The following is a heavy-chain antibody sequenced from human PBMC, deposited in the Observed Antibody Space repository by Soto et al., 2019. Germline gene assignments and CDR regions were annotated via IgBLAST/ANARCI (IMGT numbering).Heavy chain of an antibody. V-gene: IGHV4-39*02. CDR3: GRVVIAATPQRDVDC. CDR1: GGSVNSTNYN. CDR2: IYNSAST. Sequence: PSETLSLTCTVSGGSVNSTNYNWGWIRQPPGKGLEWIGSIYNSASTYYNPSLKSRVTISVDTSRNHFSLNLNSVTAADTAMYFCGRVVIAATPQRDVDCWGQGTLVPVSP. J-gene: IGHJ4*02. D-gene: IGHD2-15*01.